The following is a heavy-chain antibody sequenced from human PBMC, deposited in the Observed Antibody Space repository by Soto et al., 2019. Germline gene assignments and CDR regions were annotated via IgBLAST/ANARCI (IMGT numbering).Heavy chain of an antibody. D-gene: IGHD3-10*01. CDR3: AKGGPGASSGLFES. J-gene: IGHJ4*02. CDR2: IYSDGTT. V-gene: IGHV3-53*01. Sequence: GSLRLSCAASGFIVTSNYMSWVRQAPGKGLEWVSVIYSDGTTNYAESVKGRFTISRDNSKNTVFLQMSSLRAEDTAVYYCAKGGPGASSGLFESWGQGTLVTVSS. CDR1: GFIVTSNY.